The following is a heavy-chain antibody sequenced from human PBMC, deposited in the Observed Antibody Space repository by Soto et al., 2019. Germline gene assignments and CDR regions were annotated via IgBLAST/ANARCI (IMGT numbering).Heavy chain of an antibody. Sequence: QVPLVESGGGVVQPGRSLRLSCAASGFTFSSYGMHWVRQAPGKGLEWVAVISYDGSNKYYADSVKGRFTISRDNSKNTLYLQMNSLRAEDTAVYYCAKSIGPFDWLFGWFDPWGQGTLVTVSS. CDR1: GFTFSSYG. CDR3: AKSIGPFDWLFGWFDP. V-gene: IGHV3-30*18. CDR2: ISYDGSNK. J-gene: IGHJ5*02. D-gene: IGHD3-9*01.